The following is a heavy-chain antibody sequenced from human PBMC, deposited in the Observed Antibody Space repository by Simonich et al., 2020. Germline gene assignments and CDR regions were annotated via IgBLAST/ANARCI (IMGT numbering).Heavy chain of an antibody. V-gene: IGHV1-18*01. CDR1: GYTFTSYG. CDR3: ARASRGTWWYYYFDY. D-gene: IGHD2-15*01. J-gene: IGHJ4*02. CDR2: HRAYTGNT. Sequence: QVQLVQSGAEVKKPGASVKVSCKASGYTFTSYGISWVRQAPGQGLEWMGEHRAYTGNTNYSQKLQGRVTLTTDTSTSTAYMELRSLRSDDTAVYYCARASRGTWWYYYFDYWGQGTLVTVSS.